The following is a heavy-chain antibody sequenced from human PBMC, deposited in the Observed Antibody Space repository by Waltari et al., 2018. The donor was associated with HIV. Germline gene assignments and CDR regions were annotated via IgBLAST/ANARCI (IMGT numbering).Heavy chain of an antibody. V-gene: IGHV4-39*01. Sequence: QLQLQESGPGLLKPSATLSLTCSVSGGSINSEIYHWGWIRQPPGKGLEWIGSVYYSGSTYSNPSLKTRVTMSLDTSKNQFSLKLKSVTAADTAVYYCATYSGSYWVHWGQGALITVSS. CDR3: ATYSGSYWVH. D-gene: IGHD1-26*01. J-gene: IGHJ4*02. CDR2: VYYSGST. CDR1: GGSINSEIYH.